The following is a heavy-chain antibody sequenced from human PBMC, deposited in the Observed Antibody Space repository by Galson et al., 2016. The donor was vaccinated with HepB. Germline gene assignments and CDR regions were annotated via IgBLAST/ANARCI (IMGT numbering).Heavy chain of an antibody. CDR1: GGSISSSNW. D-gene: IGHD1-26*01. CDR2: LSPRGPP. V-gene: IGHV4-4*02. Sequence: ETLSLTCAVSGGSISSSNWWTWVRQPPGQGLEWLLALSPRGPPPSPPSLESRVTISVYKSKNQFSLKGNSVTAADTAVYYCARNSGGSYLGWFDPWGQGTLVTVSS. J-gene: IGHJ5*02. CDR3: ARNSGGSYLGWFDP.